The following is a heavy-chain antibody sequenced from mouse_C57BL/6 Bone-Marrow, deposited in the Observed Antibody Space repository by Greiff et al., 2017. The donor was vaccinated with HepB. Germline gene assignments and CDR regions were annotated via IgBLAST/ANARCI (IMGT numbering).Heavy chain of an antibody. CDR2: IDPSDSYT. J-gene: IGHJ2*01. Sequence: QVQLQQPGAELVRPGTSVKLSCKASGYTFTSYWMHWVKQRPGQGLEWIGVIDPSDSYTNYNQKFKGKATLTVDTSSSTAYMQLSSLTSEDSAVYCWARRSDYYGSSSYYFDYWGQGTTLTVSS. CDR1: GYTFTSYW. D-gene: IGHD1-1*01. V-gene: IGHV1-59*01. CDR3: ARRSDYYGSSSYYFDY.